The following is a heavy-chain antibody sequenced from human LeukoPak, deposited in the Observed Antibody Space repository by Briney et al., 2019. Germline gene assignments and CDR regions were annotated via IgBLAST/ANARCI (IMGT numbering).Heavy chain of an antibody. CDR2: ISGSGGTT. V-gene: IGHV3-23*01. CDR3: ARDLGIAVAGNYYYGMDV. J-gene: IGHJ6*02. Sequence: PGGSLRLSCAASGSTFSDCAMTWVRQPPGKGLEWVSAISGSGGTTYYADTVKGRFTISRDNSKNTLYLQMNGLRAEDTALYYCARDLGIAVAGNYYYGMDVWGQGTTVTVSS. CDR1: GSTFSDCA. D-gene: IGHD6-19*01.